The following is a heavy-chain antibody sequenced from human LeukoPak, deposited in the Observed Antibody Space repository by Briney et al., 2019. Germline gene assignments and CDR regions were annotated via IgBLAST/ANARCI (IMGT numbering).Heavy chain of an antibody. CDR3: AKDFWFGEHKAPLDY. D-gene: IGHD3-10*01. CDR1: GFSFSNYG. V-gene: IGHV3-30*18. Sequence: PGGSLRLSCAASGFSFSNYGMHRVRQAPGKGLECVEVISYDGGNKYYADSVKGRFTISRDNSKNTVYLQMNSLRAEDTAVYYCAKDFWFGEHKAPLDYWGQGTLVTVSS. CDR2: ISYDGGNK. J-gene: IGHJ4*02.